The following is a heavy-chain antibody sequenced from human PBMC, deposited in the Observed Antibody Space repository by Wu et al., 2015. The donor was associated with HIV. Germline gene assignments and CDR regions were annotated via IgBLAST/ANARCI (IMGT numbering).Heavy chain of an antibody. CDR3: ARAHMSSGWLTT. Sequence: QVQLVQSGAEVKKPGASVKVSCKASGYTFINDGINWVRQAPGQGLQWMGWISVYNGNTNYAQSLQGRVTMTRNTSISTAYMELSSLRSEDTAVYYCARAHMSSGWLTTWGQGTLVHRLL. D-gene: IGHD6-19*01. J-gene: IGHJ4*02. V-gene: IGHV1-18*01. CDR1: GYTFINDG. CDR2: ISVYNGNT.